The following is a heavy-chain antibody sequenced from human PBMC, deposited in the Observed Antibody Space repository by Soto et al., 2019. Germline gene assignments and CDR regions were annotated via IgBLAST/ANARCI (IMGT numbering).Heavy chain of an antibody. Sequence: ELQLVGLGGDLFSPGGSLRPSGAGVKSTCSPCWMGWVGQSPGKGPEWVPNIKQDGSEKFYLDSVKGRFTISRDNAKKSLYLQMNSLRAEDTAVYYCTREKNWGQGTLVTVSS. CDR1: KSTCSPCW. CDR2: IKQDGSEK. CDR3: TREKN. V-gene: IGHV3-7*05. J-gene: IGHJ4*02.